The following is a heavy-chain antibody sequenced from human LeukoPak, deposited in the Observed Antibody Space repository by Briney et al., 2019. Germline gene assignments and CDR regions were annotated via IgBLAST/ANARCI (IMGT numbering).Heavy chain of an antibody. J-gene: IGHJ4*02. CDR3: ARDSLSTVPYYLDY. CDR2: ISYDGSNK. D-gene: IGHD6-6*01. V-gene: IGHV3-30-3*01. Sequence: GGSLRLSCAASGFTFSSYAMHWVRQAPGKGLEWVAVISYDGSNKYYADSVKGRFTISRDNSKNTLFLQMNSLRAEDTAVYYCARDSLSTVPYYLDYWGQGTLVTVSS. CDR1: GFTFSSYA.